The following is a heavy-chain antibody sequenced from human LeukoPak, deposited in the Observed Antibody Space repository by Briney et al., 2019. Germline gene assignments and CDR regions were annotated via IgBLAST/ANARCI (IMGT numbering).Heavy chain of an antibody. D-gene: IGHD2-15*01. J-gene: IGHJ5*01. V-gene: IGHV3-53*01. CDR2: IYSNGKE. CDR3: ARESPTSGIDS. Sequence: GGSLRLSCSASGFSVDSNYMSWVRQAPGKGLEWVSVIYSNGKEYYAESAKGRLTISRDISKNSLDLQMNRLRGEDTDVYYCARESPTSGIDSWGQGTLVIVSS. CDR1: GFSVDSNY.